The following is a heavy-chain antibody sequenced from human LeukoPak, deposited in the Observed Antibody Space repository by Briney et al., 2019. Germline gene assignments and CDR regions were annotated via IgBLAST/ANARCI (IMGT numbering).Heavy chain of an antibody. CDR2: IRYNGNDQ. CDR1: AFSFNTYG. V-gene: IGHV3-30*02. J-gene: IGHJ4*02. Sequence: PGGSLRLSCATSAFSFNTYGMHWVRQAPGKGLQWVAFIRYNGNDQYYADSVKGRFTISRDNSKNTVFLQMNSLRAEDTAIYYCATYRQVLLPFESWGQGTLVTVSS. D-gene: IGHD2-8*02. CDR3: ATYRQVLLPFES.